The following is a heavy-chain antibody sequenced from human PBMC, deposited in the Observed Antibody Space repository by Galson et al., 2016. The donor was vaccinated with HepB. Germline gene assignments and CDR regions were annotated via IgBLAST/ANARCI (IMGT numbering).Heavy chain of an antibody. CDR2: ISGNGGST. CDR3: ALTVPSYDILTGSPFDF. D-gene: IGHD3-9*01. Sequence: SLRLSCAASGFTFNSNVLTWVRQAPGKGLEWVSAISGNGGSTYYADSVKGRFTISRDNSNNTLFLQMESLRPGDTAVYYCALTVPSYDILTGSPFDFWGQGTLVTVSP. J-gene: IGHJ4*02. CDR1: GFTFNSNV. V-gene: IGHV3-23*01.